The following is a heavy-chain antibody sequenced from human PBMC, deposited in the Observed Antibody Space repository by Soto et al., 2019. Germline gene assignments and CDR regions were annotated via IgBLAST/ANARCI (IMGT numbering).Heavy chain of an antibody. CDR3: ARVGPDILTGYSVVEGVDY. CDR1: GYTFTSYG. J-gene: IGHJ4*02. CDR2: ISAYNGNT. Sequence: QVPLVQSGAEVKKPGASVKVSCKASGYTFTSYGISWVRQAPGQGLEWMGWISAYNGNTNYAQKLQGRVTMTTDTSTSTAYMELRSLRSDDTAVYYCARVGPDILTGYSVVEGVDYWGQGTLVTVSS. D-gene: IGHD3-9*01. V-gene: IGHV1-18*01.